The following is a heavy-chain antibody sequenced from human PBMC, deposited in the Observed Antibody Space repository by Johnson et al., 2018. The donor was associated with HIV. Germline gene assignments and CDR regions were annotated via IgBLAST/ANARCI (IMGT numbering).Heavy chain of an antibody. V-gene: IGHV3-11*04. CDR2: ISSSGSTI. D-gene: IGHD3-3*01. CDR3: ARGGSHITIFGVDINMGAFDI. Sequence: VQLVESGGGLVKPGGSLRLSCAASGFTFSDYYMSWIRQAPGKGLEWVSYISSSGSTIYYADSVKGRFTISRDNAKNSLYLQMNSLRAGDTAVYYCARGGSHITIFGVDINMGAFDIWGQGTLVTVSS. J-gene: IGHJ3*02. CDR1: GFTFSDYY.